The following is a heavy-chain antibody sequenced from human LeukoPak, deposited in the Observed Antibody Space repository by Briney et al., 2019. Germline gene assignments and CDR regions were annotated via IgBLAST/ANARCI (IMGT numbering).Heavy chain of an antibody. J-gene: IGHJ4*02. CDR3: AKVHETVCSGGSCFPHYFDY. Sequence: GGSLRLSCAASGFTFSSYAMSWVRQAPGKGLEWVSAISGSGGSTYYADSVKGRFTISRDNSKNTLYLQMNSLRAEDTAVYYCAKVHETVCSGGSCFPHYFDYWGQGTLVTVSS. CDR2: ISGSGGST. D-gene: IGHD2-15*01. CDR1: GFTFSSYA. V-gene: IGHV3-23*01.